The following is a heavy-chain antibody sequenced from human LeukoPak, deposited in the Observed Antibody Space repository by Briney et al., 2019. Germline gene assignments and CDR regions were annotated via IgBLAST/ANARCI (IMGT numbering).Heavy chain of an antibody. CDR3: ARDRGGAGEIDY. CDR2: ISYDAYNK. D-gene: IGHD1-26*01. J-gene: IGHJ4*02. V-gene: IGHV3-30*04. Sequence: PGGSLRLSCAASGFTFSSYAMHWVRQAPGKGLEWVTVISYDAYNKYYADSVKGRFTISRDNSKNTLYLQMNSLKPEDTAVYYCARDRGGAGEIDYWGQGTLVRVSS. CDR1: GFTFSSYA.